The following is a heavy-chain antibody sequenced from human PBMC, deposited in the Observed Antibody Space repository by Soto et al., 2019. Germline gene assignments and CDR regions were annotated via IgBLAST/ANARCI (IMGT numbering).Heavy chain of an antibody. D-gene: IGHD3-3*01. Sequence: GASVKVSCKASGYTFTGYYMHWVRQAPGQVLEWMGWINPNSGGTNSAQKFQGTVTMTRDTSISTDYMELSRLRSDDTAVYYCARGGGTGYYDFWSGSNYYGMDVWGQGTTVTVSS. CDR3: ARGGGTGYYDFWSGSNYYGMDV. CDR2: INPNSGGT. V-gene: IGHV1-2*02. CDR1: GYTFTGYY. J-gene: IGHJ6*02.